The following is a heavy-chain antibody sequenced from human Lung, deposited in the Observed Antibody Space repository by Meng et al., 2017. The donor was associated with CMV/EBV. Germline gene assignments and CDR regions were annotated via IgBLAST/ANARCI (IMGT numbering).Heavy chain of an antibody. V-gene: IGHV3-66*02. CDR3: ARDGMRFSFDI. D-gene: IGHD3-3*01. Sequence: GGSLRLSCTASGFPVSTNYMNWVRQAPGKGLEWVSFIYSDTSTYYGDSVKGRFTISRDNSKNTVHLQMNSLRTEDTAIYYCARDGMRFSFDIWGQGTMVNVSS. J-gene: IGHJ3*02. CDR2: IYSDTST. CDR1: GFPVSTNY.